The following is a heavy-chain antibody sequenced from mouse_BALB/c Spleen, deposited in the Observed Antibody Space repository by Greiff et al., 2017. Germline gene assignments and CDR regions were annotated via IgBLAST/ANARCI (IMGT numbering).Heavy chain of an antibody. CDR2: ISDGGSYT. CDR1: GFTFSDYY. CDR3: ARSYDYDLPWFAY. V-gene: IGHV5-4*02. J-gene: IGHJ3*01. Sequence: DVMLVESGGGLVKPGGSLKLSCAASGFTFSDYYMYWVRQTPEKRLEWVATISDGGSYTYYPDSVKGRFTISRDNAKNNLYLQMSSLKSEDTAMYYCARSYDYDLPWFAYWGQGTLVTVSA. D-gene: IGHD2-4*01.